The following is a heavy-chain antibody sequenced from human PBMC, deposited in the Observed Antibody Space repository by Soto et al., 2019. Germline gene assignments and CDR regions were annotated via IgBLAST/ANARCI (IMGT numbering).Heavy chain of an antibody. J-gene: IGHJ6*02. D-gene: IGHD3-10*01. CDR2: ISSSSSYT. V-gene: IGHV3-11*05. CDR3: ARDIEYYYGSGSYYNSYGMDV. CDR1: GFTFSDYY. Sequence: GGSLRLSCAASGFTFSDYYMSWIRQAPGKGLEWVSYISSSSSYTNYADSVKGRFTISRDNAKNSLYLQMNSLRAEDTAVYYCARDIEYYYGSGSYYNSYGMDVWGQGTTVTVSS.